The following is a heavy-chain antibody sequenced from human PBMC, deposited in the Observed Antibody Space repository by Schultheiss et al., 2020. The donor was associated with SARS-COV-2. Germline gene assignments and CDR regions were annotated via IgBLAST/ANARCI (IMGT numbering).Heavy chain of an antibody. CDR3: ARFGGTMVRGGYGMDV. V-gene: IGHV3-74*01. Sequence: GGSLRLSCEASGFTFSSYAMSWVRQAPGKGLEWVSRIDGEGRITSYADSVKGRFTISRDNARNALYLQMNSLRTEDTAVYYCARFGGTMVRGGYGMDVWGQGTTVTVSS. J-gene: IGHJ6*02. CDR2: IDGEGRIT. CDR1: GFTFSSYA. D-gene: IGHD3-10*01.